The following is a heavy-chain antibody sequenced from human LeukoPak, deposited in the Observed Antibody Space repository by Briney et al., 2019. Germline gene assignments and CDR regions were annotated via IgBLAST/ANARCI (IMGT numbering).Heavy chain of an antibody. CDR3: ARLGGRITGTTSDY. D-gene: IGHD1-7*01. J-gene: IGHJ4*02. CDR1: GFTFSSYS. V-gene: IGHV3-48*01. CDR2: ISSSSSTI. Sequence: GGSLRPSCAASGFTFSSYSMNWVRQAPGKGLEWVSYISSSSSTIYYADSVKGRFTISRDNAKNSLYLQMNSLRAEDTAVYYCARLGGRITGTTSDYWGQGTLVTVSS.